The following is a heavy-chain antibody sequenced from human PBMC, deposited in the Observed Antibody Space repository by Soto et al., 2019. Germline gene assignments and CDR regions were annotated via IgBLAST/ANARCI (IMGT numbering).Heavy chain of an antibody. Sequence: EAQLVESGGATVQPGWSLRLSWVGSGLIFDDFAMHWVRQSPGKGLEWVSGISGNSGTVTYADSVRGRFTISRDNAENSLSLHMNNLRPEDTSFYFCTTDRSSSLEWGFDSCCQGTLVTVSS. V-gene: IGHV3-9*01. D-gene: IGHD1-26*01. CDR1: GLIFDDFA. J-gene: IGHJ4*02. CDR2: ISGNSGTV. CDR3: TTDRSSSLEWGFDS.